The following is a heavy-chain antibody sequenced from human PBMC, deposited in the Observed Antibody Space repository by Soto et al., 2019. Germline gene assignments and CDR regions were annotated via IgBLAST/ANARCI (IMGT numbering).Heavy chain of an antibody. CDR3: ARVPDY. D-gene: IGHD2-2*01. V-gene: IGHV4-30-2*01. Sequence: PSETVSITCAVSGGSISRGGYSWSWIRQPQGKGLEWIGYIYHSGSTYYNPSLKSRVTISVDTSKNQFSLKLISVTAADTAVYYCARVPDYWGQGTLVTVSS. CDR1: GGSISRGGYS. J-gene: IGHJ4*02. CDR2: IYHSGST.